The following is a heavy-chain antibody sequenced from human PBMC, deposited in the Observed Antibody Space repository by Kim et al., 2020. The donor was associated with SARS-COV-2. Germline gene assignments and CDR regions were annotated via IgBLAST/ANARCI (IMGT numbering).Heavy chain of an antibody. CDR1: GYTFTSYY. J-gene: IGHJ4*02. CDR3: ARDTYYYDSSGYLPY. CDR2: INPSGGST. D-gene: IGHD3-22*01. Sequence: ASVKVSCKASGYTFTSYYMHWVRQAPGQGLEWMGIINPSGGSTSYAQKFQGRVTMTRDTSTSTVYMELSSLRSEDTAVYYCARDTYYYDSSGYLPYWGQGTLVTVSS. V-gene: IGHV1-46*01.